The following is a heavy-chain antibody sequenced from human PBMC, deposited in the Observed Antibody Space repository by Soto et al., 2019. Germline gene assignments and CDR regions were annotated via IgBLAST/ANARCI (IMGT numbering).Heavy chain of an antibody. CDR1: EFTFSSYA. D-gene: IGHD1-26*01. Sequence: EAHLVESGGGLVQPGRSRRLSCAASEFTFSSYAFNWVRQAPGKGLEWISYISVGSGSIFYADSVKGRFTISRDDAQNSLNLQMNTLRDEDTAIYFCVRDDKWAFDTWGQGTTVIVSS. CDR3: VRDDKWAFDT. J-gene: IGHJ3*02. CDR2: ISVGSGSI. V-gene: IGHV3-48*02.